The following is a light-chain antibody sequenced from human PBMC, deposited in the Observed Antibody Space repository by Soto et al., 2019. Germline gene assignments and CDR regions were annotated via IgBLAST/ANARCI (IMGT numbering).Light chain of an antibody. V-gene: IGLV2-11*01. J-gene: IGLJ3*02. Sequence: QSALTQPHSVSGSPGQSVTISCSGTSSDVGNYNYVSWYQHHPGKAPKLMIYDVTTRPSGVPDRFSGSKSGNTASLTISGLQAEDEADCYCCSYAGSYTWVFGGGTKLTVL. CDR3: CSYAGSYTWV. CDR2: DVT. CDR1: SSDVGNYNY.